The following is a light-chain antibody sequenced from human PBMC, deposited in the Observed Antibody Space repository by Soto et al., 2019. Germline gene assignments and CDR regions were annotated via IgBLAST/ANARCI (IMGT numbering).Light chain of an antibody. CDR2: KAS. Sequence: EIQMTHSPSTLSGSVRYRVTITCRPSQTIISWLALYQQKPGKAPKLLIYKASTLKSGVPSRFSGSGSGTAFTLTISSLQPDDFAPYYCQHYNSYSEAFGQGTKVDIK. CDR1: QTIISW. V-gene: IGKV1-5*03. J-gene: IGKJ1*01. CDR3: QHYNSYSEA.